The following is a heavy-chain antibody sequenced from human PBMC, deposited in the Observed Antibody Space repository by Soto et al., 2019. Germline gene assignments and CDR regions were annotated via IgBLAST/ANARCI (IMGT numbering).Heavy chain of an antibody. V-gene: IGHV3-11*06. D-gene: IGHD3-16*01. CDR1: GFTFSDYY. J-gene: IGHJ6*02. CDR2: ISSSSSYT. Sequence: PGGSLRLSCAASGFTFSDYYMSWIRQAQGKGLEWVSYISSSSSYTNYADSVKGRFTISRDNAKNSLYLQMNSLRAEDTAVYYCARDRRGVYYYYGMDVWGQGTTVTVSS. CDR3: ARDRRGVYYYYGMDV.